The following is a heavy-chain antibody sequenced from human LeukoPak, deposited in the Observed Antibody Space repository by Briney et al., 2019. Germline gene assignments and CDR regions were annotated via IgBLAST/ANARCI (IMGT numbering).Heavy chain of an antibody. Sequence: SETLSLTCTVSGGSISSSSYYWGWIRQPPGKGLEWIGSIYYIGSTYYNPSLKSRVTISVDTSKNQFSLKLSSVTAADTAVYYCARRRYYDSSGCFDYWGQGTLVTVSS. D-gene: IGHD3-22*01. CDR3: ARRRYYDSSGCFDY. V-gene: IGHV4-39*01. CDR1: GGSISSSSYY. CDR2: IYYIGST. J-gene: IGHJ4*02.